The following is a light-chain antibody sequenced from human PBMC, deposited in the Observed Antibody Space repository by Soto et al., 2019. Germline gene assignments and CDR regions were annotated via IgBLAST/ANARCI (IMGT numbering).Light chain of an antibody. J-gene: IGLJ1*01. CDR2: EVS. CDR1: TSDIGTYDF. Sequence: QSALTQPASVSGSPGQSITISCTGTTSDIGTYDFVSWYQHHPGKAPKLLIFEVSHRPSGVPGRFSGSKSGTSASLAISGLQSEDEADYYCASWDDSLNAQGVFGSGTKLTVL. CDR3: ASWDDSLNAQGV. V-gene: IGLV2-14*01.